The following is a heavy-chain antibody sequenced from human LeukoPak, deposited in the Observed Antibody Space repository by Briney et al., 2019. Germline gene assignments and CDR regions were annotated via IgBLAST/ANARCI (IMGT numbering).Heavy chain of an antibody. J-gene: IGHJ6*02. CDR2: ISAYNGNT. CDR3: ARDDTTVIPYYYGMDV. V-gene: IGHV1-18*04. Sequence: VASVKVSCKASGYTFTGYYMHWVRQAPGQGLEWMGWISAYNGNTNYAQKLQGRVTMTTDTSTSTAYMELRSLRSDDTAVYYCARDDTTVIPYYYGMDVWGQGTTVTVSS. CDR1: GYTFTGYY. D-gene: IGHD4-17*01.